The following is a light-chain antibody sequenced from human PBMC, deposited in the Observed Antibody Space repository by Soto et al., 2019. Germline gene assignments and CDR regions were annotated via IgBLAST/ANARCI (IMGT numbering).Light chain of an antibody. CDR3: SSYTTTSTT. Sequence: QSVLTQPASVSGSPGQSITISCTGTSSDVGAYNFVSWYQHHPGRAPKLIIYEVTIRPSGVSNRFSGSKSGNTASLTISGLQAEDEADYYCSSYTTTSTTFGGGTKVTVL. V-gene: IGLV2-14*01. CDR2: EVT. CDR1: SSDVGAYNF. J-gene: IGLJ3*02.